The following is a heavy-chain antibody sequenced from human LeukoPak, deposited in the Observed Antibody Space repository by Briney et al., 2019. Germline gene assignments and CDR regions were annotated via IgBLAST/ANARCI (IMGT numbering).Heavy chain of an antibody. CDR1: GYSISSGYY. CDR2: IYTSGST. V-gene: IGHV4-38-2*01. CDR3: ASADYGDYVFDY. Sequence: SETLSLTCAVSGYSISSGYYWGWIRQPPGKGLEWIGRIYTSGSTNYNPSLKSRVTMSVDTSKNQFSLKLSSVTAADTAVYYCASADYGDYVFDYWGQGTLVTVSS. D-gene: IGHD4-17*01. J-gene: IGHJ4*02.